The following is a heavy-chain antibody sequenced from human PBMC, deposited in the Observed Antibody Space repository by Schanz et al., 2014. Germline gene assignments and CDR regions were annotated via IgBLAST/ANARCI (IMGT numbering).Heavy chain of an antibody. Sequence: QVQLVQSEAEVKKPGASVKVSCKASGYTFISYGIKWVRQAPGQGLEWMGWISAYNDHTDYAQKLQGRVTLTADTSTSTAYMELRNLRSDDTAVYYCARAKRFGDMDVWGQGTTVTVSS. CDR3: ARAKRFGDMDV. J-gene: IGHJ6*02. CDR2: ISAYNDHT. D-gene: IGHD3-10*01. V-gene: IGHV1-18*01. CDR1: GYTFISYG.